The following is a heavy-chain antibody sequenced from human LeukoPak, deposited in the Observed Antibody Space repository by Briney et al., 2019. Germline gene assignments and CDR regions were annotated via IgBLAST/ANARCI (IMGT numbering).Heavy chain of an antibody. Sequence: ASETLSLTCAVYGGSFSGYYWSWIRQPPGKGLEWIGEINHSGSTNYNPSLKSRVTISVDTSKNQFSLKLSSVTAADTAAYYCARVYSSSGYNWFDPWGQGTQVTVSS. CDR1: GGSFSGYY. D-gene: IGHD6-6*01. CDR2: INHSGST. V-gene: IGHV4-34*01. J-gene: IGHJ5*02. CDR3: ARVYSSSGYNWFDP.